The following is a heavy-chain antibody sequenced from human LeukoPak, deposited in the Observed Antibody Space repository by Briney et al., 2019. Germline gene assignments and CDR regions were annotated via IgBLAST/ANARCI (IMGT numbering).Heavy chain of an antibody. CDR2: INPNSGGT. D-gene: IGHD6-19*01. J-gene: IGHJ4*02. CDR1: GYTFTGYY. CDR3: ARLGMAVAGTGGDY. Sequence: ASVKVSCKASGYTFTGYYMHWVRQAPGQGLEWMGRINPNSGGTNYAQKFQGRVTMTRDTSTSTAYMELSRLRSDDTAVYYCARLGMAVAGTGGDYWGQGTLVTVSS. V-gene: IGHV1-2*06.